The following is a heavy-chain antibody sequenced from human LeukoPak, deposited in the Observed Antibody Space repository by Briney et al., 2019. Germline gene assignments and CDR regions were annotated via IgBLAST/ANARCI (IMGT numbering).Heavy chain of an antibody. CDR1: GFTFSSYE. J-gene: IGHJ6*04. CDR3: ARDTGGYDSDYYYGMDV. D-gene: IGHD5-12*01. V-gene: IGHV3-48*03. Sequence: GGSLRLSCAASGFTFSSYEMNWVRQAPGKGLEWVSYISSSGSTIYYADSVKGRFTISRDNAKNSLYLQMNSLRAEDTAVYYYARDTGGYDSDYYYGMDVWGKGTTVTVSS. CDR2: ISSSGSTI.